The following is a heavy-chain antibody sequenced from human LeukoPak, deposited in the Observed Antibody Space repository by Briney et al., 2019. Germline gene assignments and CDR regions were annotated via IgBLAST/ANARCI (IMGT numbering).Heavy chain of an antibody. CDR1: GYTFTSYY. J-gene: IGHJ4*02. CDR2: INPSGGST. D-gene: IGHD1-26*01. V-gene: IGHV1-46*01. CDR3: ARDLSTGWELPVFFNYFDY. Sequence: ASVKVSCKASGYTFTSYYMHWVRQAPGQGLEWMGIINPSGGSTSYAQKFQGRVTMTRDTSTSTVYMELSSLRSEDTAVYYCARDLSTGWELPVFFNYFDYWGKPSLVTVSS.